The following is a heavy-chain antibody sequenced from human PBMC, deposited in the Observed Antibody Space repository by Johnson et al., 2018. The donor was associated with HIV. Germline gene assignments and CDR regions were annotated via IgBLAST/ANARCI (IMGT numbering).Heavy chain of an antibody. D-gene: IGHD1-1*01. CDR2: ISYDGSKK. Sequence: QVQLVESGGGVVQPGRSLRLSCAASGFTFSSYAMHWVRQAPGKGLEWVAVISYDGSKKYYADSVKGRLTISRDNAKNSLDLQMNSLRAEDTALYYCATVAVTGTDDAFDVWGQGTMVTVSS. CDR1: GFTFSSYA. V-gene: IGHV3-30*04. CDR3: ATVAVTGTDDAFDV. J-gene: IGHJ3*01.